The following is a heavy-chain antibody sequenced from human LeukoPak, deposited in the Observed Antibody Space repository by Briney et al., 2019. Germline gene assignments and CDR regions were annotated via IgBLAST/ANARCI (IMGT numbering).Heavy chain of an antibody. D-gene: IGHD3-22*01. J-gene: IGHJ4*02. V-gene: IGHV3-21*01. CDR1: GFTFSGSA. CDR3: ARGAMYYYDSSGGDY. Sequence: GGSLRLSCAASGFTFSGSAMHWVRQAPGKGLEWVSSISTSSLYIYYADSLKGRFTISRDNAKNSLYLQMNSLRAEDTAVYYCARGAMYYYDSSGGDYWGQGTLVTVSS. CDR2: ISTSSLYI.